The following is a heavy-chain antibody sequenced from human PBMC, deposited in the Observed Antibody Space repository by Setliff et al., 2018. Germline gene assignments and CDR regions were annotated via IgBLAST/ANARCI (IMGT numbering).Heavy chain of an antibody. CDR1: GFIFSDYY. D-gene: IGHD3-22*01. CDR3: ATKDYDTSGYYRPFGF. J-gene: IGHJ4*01. V-gene: IGHV3-11*01. CDR2: ITSSGNTI. Sequence: SCTASGFIFSDYYMSWIRQAPGKGLECISYITSSGNTIYYADSVKGRFTISRDSAKNALYLQMNSLRSEDTAVYYCATKDYDTSGYYRPFGFWGQGTLVTVSS.